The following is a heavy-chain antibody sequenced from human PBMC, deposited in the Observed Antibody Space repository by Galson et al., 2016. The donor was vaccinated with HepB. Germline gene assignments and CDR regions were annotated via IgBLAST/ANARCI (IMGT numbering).Heavy chain of an antibody. V-gene: IGHV1-69*13. CDR2: MIPMLATA. D-gene: IGHD3-16*01. CDR1: GGTFSRFA. J-gene: IGHJ6*02. CDR3: ARSFWGKYETGYYHYALDV. Sequence: SVKVSCKASGGTFSRFAISWVRQAPGQGLEWMGGMIPMLATAHYAQRFQGRVTVSADESTSTADMELRSLRSDDTAVYYRARSFWGKYETGYYHYALDVWGQGTTVTVSS.